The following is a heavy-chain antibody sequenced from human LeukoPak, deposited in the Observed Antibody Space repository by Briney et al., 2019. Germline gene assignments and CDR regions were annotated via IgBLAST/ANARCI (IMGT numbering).Heavy chain of an antibody. D-gene: IGHD3-10*01. CDR2: ISYDGSNK. CDR3: ARDPLLSHQRGYFDS. Sequence: GRSLRLSCAASGFTFSSYGMHWVRQAPGKGLEWVAVISYDGSNKYYADSLKGRFTISRDNSKNTLYLQMNSLRAEDTAVYFCARDPLLSHQRGYFDSWGQGTLVTVSS. CDR1: GFTFSSYG. V-gene: IGHV3-30*19. J-gene: IGHJ4*02.